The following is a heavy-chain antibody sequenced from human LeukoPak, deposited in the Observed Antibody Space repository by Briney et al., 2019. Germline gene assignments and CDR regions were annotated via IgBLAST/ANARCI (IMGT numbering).Heavy chain of an antibody. D-gene: IGHD4-17*01. CDR3: ARDKNQYGAYRFDP. CDR1: GTAISRGGFS. CDR2: IYYSGST. J-gene: IGHJ5*02. V-gene: IGHV4-30-4*07. Sequence: SETLSLTCAVSGTAISRGGFSWSWIRQPPGKGLEWVGYIYYSGSTYYNPSLKSRVTISIDSSKNQFSLKLTSVTAADTALYYCARDKNQYGAYRFDPWGQGILVTVSS.